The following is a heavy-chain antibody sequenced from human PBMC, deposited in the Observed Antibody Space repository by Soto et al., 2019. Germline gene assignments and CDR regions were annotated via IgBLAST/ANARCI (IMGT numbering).Heavy chain of an antibody. Sequence: EVQLVESGGGLVQPGGSLRLSCAASGFTFSTYWMTWVRQAPGKGLEWVANIRRDGSEKNYADSVKGRFTISRDNAKSSLYLQMSSLRADDTAVYYCARDESPVYYSGSKVYYYDAFDIWGQGTLVAVAS. J-gene: IGHJ3*02. CDR2: IRRDGSEK. CDR1: GFTFSTYW. CDR3: ARDESPVYYSGSKVYYYDAFDI. D-gene: IGHD3-22*01. V-gene: IGHV3-7*03.